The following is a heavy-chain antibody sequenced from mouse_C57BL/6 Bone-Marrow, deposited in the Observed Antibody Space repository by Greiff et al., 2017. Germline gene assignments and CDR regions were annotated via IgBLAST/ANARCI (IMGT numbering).Heavy chain of an antibody. D-gene: IGHD2-2*01. Sequence: VQLQQSGAELVKPGASVKLSCKASGYTFTSYWMHWVKQRPGQGLEWIGYINPSSGSTKYNQKFKDKATLTADKSSSTAYMQRSSLTYEDSAVYFCARGGCTMVKGCAMDYWGQGTSVTVSS. J-gene: IGHJ4*01. CDR3: ARGGCTMVKGCAMDY. V-gene: IGHV1-7*01. CDR2: INPSSGST. CDR1: GYTFTSYW.